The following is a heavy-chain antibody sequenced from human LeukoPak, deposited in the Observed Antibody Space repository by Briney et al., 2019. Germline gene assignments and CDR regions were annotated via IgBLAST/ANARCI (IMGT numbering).Heavy chain of an antibody. J-gene: IGHJ6*03. Sequence: ASVKVSCKASGYTFTSYGISWVRQAPGQGLEWMGWISAYNGNTNYAQKLQGRVTMTTDTSTSTAYMELRSLRSDDTAVYYCARQPLTTVTTVYYYMDVWGKGTTATVSS. CDR1: GYTFTSYG. V-gene: IGHV1-18*01. CDR3: ARQPLTTVTTVYYYMDV. CDR2: ISAYNGNT. D-gene: IGHD4-17*01.